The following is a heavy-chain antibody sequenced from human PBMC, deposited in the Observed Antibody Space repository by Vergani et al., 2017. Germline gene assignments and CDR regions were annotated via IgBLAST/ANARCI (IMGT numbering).Heavy chain of an antibody. V-gene: IGHV3-53*02. D-gene: IGHD6-13*01. CDR2: FYSGGST. CDR1: GFTVSSNS. CDR3: ARWGQQLVFGAFDI. J-gene: IGHJ3*02. Sequence: EVQLVETGGGLIQPGGSLRLSCAASGFTVSSNSMTWVRQAPGKGLECVSGFYSGGSTYYADSVKGRFTISRDNSKNTLYLQMSSLRAEDTAVYYCARWGQQLVFGAFDIWGQGTMVTVSS.